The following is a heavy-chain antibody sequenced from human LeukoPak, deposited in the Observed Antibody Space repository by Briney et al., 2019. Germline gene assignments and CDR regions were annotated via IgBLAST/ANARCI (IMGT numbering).Heavy chain of an antibody. V-gene: IGHV3-21*01. D-gene: IGHD6-19*01. CDR1: GFTFSSYS. CDR3: ARGSGIAVAEGY. CDR2: ISSSSSYI. J-gene: IGHJ4*02. Sequence: GSLRLSCAASGFTFSSYSMNWVRQAPGKGLEWVSSISSSSSYIYYADPVKGRFTISRDNAKNSLYLQMNSLRAEDTAVYYCARGSGIAVAEGYWGQGTLVTVSS.